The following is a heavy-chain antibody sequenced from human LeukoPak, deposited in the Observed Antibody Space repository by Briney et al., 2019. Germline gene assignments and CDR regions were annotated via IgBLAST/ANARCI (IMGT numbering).Heavy chain of an antibody. J-gene: IGHJ3*01. CDR2: INPSGGST. CDR3: ARDESDYVWGSYRSPDTFDV. Sequence: GASVKVSCKASGYIFTSYYMHWVRQAPGQGLEWMGIINPSGGSTSYAQKFQGRVTMTTDTSTSTAYMELRSLRSDDTAVYYCARDESDYVWGSYRSPDTFDVWGQGTMVTVSS. V-gene: IGHV1-46*01. D-gene: IGHD3-16*02. CDR1: GYIFTSYY.